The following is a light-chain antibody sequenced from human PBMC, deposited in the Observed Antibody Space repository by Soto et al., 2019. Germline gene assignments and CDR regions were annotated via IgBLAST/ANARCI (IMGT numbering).Light chain of an antibody. CDR2: SAS. J-gene: IGKJ1*01. Sequence: EILLTQSPGTLSLSPGESGTLSCRAGQALSSSSLAWYQQKSGQAPRLLIYSASARATGVPARFSGYGSGTDFTLTISSLQSEDLGVYYCQQYKDWPTTFGQGTKVDIK. CDR3: QQYKDWPTT. V-gene: IGKV3-15*01. CDR1: QALSSSS.